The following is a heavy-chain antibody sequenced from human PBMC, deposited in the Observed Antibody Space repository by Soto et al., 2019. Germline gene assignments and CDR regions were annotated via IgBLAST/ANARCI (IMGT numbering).Heavy chain of an antibody. V-gene: IGHV4-4*07. D-gene: IGHD6-13*01. CDR2: IYTSGST. CDR1: GGSISSYY. Sequence: PSETLSLTCTVSGGSISSYYWSWIRQPAGKGLEWIGRIYTSGSTNYNPSLKSRVTMSVDTSKNQFSLKLSSVTAADTAVYYCARDVIGSWYGYYYSMDVWGQGTTVTSP. CDR3: ARDVIGSWYGYYYSMDV. J-gene: IGHJ6*02.